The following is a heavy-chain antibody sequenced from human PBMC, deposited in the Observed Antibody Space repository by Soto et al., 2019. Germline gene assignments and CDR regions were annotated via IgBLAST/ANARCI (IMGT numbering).Heavy chain of an antibody. D-gene: IGHD3-3*01. V-gene: IGHV1-69*13. CDR2: IIPIFGTA. CDR3: ARETASESHYYYYGMDV. Sequence: SVKVSCKASGGTFSSYAISWVRQAPGQGLEWMGGIIPIFGTANYAQKFQGRVTITADESTSTAYMELSSLRSEDTAVYYCARETASESHYYYYGMDVWGQGTTVTV. J-gene: IGHJ6*02. CDR1: GGTFSSYA.